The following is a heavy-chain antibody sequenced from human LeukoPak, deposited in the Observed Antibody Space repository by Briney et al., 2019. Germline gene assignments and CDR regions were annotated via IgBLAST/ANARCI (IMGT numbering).Heavy chain of an antibody. V-gene: IGHV3-64*04. CDR3: AKWFYGSRSYYFES. CDR1: RFTFSNFN. CDR2: ITSDGGSI. Sequence: GGSLRLSCSASRFTFSNFNMHWVRQAPGKGLQFVSGITSDGGSIDYADSVRGRFTISRDSSKNTLYLQMNSLRVEDTAVYYCAKWFYGSRSYYFESWGQGTLDTVSS. D-gene: IGHD3-10*01. J-gene: IGHJ4*02.